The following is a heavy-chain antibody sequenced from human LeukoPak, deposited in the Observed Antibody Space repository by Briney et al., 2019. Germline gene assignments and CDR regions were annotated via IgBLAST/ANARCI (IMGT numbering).Heavy chain of an antibody. Sequence: SETLSLTCTVSGGSISSHYWSWIRQPPGKGLEWIGYIYYSGSTNYNPSLKGRVTISVDTSKNQFSLKLSSVTAADTAVYYCARHEYSSAFDPWGQGTLVTVSS. CDR1: GGSISSHY. CDR2: IYYSGST. CDR3: ARHEYSSAFDP. V-gene: IGHV4-59*08. J-gene: IGHJ5*02. D-gene: IGHD6-6*01.